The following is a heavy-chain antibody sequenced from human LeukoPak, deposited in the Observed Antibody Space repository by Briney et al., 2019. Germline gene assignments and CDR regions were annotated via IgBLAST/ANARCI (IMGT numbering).Heavy chain of an antibody. CDR1: GFTFSSYP. J-gene: IGHJ6*02. CDR2: VSVSGDRT. CDR3: AKVLSTTLSYWYGMDV. Sequence: PGGSLRLSCAASGFTFSSYPMIWIRRAPGKGLEPVSSVSVSGDRTYYADSVKGRFTISRDNSKNTVYLQTNGLRAEDTAVYYCAKVLSTTLSYWYGMDVWGQGTTVTVSS. V-gene: IGHV3-23*01. D-gene: IGHD1-14*01.